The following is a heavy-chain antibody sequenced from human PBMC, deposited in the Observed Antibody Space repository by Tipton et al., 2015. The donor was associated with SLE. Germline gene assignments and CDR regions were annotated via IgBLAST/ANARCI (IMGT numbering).Heavy chain of an antibody. D-gene: IGHD3-3*01. Sequence: TLSLTCTVSGGSISSYYWSWIRQPAGKGLEWIGRIYTSGSTNYNPSLKSRVTMSVDTSKNQFSLKLSSVTAADTAVYYCARQEGYDFWSGYTNGYYFDYWGQGTLVTVSS. J-gene: IGHJ4*02. CDR3: ARQEGYDFWSGYTNGYYFDY. CDR2: IYTSGST. CDR1: GGSISSYY. V-gene: IGHV4-4*07.